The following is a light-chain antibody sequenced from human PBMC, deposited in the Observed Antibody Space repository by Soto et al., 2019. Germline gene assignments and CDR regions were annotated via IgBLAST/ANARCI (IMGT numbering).Light chain of an antibody. CDR3: SSYRSSNDV. Sequence: QSVLTQPASVSGSPGQSITISCTGTSSDIGGYNYVSWYQQHPGKAPKLIIYEVSNRPSGVSNRFSGSKSGNTASLTISGLQAEDEADYYCSSYRSSNDVFGTGTKLTVL. J-gene: IGLJ1*01. V-gene: IGLV2-14*01. CDR2: EVS. CDR1: SSDIGGYNY.